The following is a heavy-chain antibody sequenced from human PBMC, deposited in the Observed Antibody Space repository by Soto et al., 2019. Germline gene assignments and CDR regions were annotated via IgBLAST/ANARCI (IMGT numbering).Heavy chain of an antibody. CDR3: AKVRGPSSGPPFDY. D-gene: IGHD6-19*01. CDR1: GFTFSSYA. J-gene: IGHJ4*02. V-gene: IGHV3-23*01. CDR2: ISGSGGST. Sequence: GGSLRLSCAASGFTFSSYAMIWVRQAPGKGLEWVSAISGSGGSTYYADSVKGRFTISRDNSKNTLYLQMNSLRAEDTAVYYCAKVRGPSSGPPFDYWGQGTLVTVSS.